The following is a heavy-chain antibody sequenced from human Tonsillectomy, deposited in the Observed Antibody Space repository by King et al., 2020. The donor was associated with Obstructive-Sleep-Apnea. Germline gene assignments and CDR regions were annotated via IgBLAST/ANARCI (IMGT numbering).Heavy chain of an antibody. Sequence: EVQLVESGGGLVKPGGSLRLSCAASGFTFSSYSMNWVRQAPGKGLEWVSSISSSSSYIYYADSVKGRFTISRDNAKNSLYLQMNSLGAEDTAVYYCARHHRPTYYYDSSGYYYFDYWGQGTLVTVSS. J-gene: IGHJ4*02. CDR2: ISSSSSYI. CDR1: GFTFSSYS. D-gene: IGHD3-22*01. CDR3: ARHHRPTYYYDSSGYYYFDY. V-gene: IGHV3-21*01.